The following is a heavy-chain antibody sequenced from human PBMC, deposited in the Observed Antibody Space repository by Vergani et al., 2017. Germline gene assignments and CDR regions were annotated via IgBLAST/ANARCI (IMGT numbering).Heavy chain of an antibody. Sequence: EVQLVESGGGLVQLGGSLRLPCAASGFTVSSNYMSWVRQAPGTGLAWVSVIYSGGSSYYADSVKCRFTISRHNSKNTLYLQMNSLRAQDTAVYYCARERVVIVATTTYYYYYYGMDVWGQGTTVTVSS. CDR2: IYSGGSS. V-gene: IGHV3-53*04. CDR3: ARERVVIVATTTYYYYYYGMDV. CDR1: GFTVSSNY. D-gene: IGHD5-12*01. J-gene: IGHJ6*02.